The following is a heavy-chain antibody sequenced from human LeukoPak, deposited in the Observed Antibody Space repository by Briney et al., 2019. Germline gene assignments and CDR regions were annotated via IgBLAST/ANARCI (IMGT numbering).Heavy chain of an antibody. J-gene: IGHJ5*02. D-gene: IGHD3-9*01. Sequence: GGPLRLSCTASGCTFGDGAISWGRQAPAKGRQGVGVSRSKAYGGTTEYAASVKGRFTISRDDSKSIAYLQMNSLKTEDTAVYYCTRARLQYFDWLDWFDPWGQGTLVTVSS. V-gene: IGHV3-49*04. CDR1: GCTFGDGA. CDR3: TRARLQYFDWLDWFDP. CDR2: SRSKAYGGTT.